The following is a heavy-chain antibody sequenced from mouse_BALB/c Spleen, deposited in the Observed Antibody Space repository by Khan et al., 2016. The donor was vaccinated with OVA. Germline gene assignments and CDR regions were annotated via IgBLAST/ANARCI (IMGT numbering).Heavy chain of an antibody. CDR3: SSELGRYYAMDY. CDR1: GYSITRDYA. CDR2: ISNSGST. D-gene: IGHD4-1*01. Sequence: EVQLQESGPGLVKPSQSLSLTCTVTGYSITRDYAWNWIRQFPGNKLEWMGYISNSGSTTYNPSLKSRISITRDTSTNRFFLQLNSVTTEDTATYYWSSELGRYYAMDYWGQGTSVTVSS. V-gene: IGHV3-2*02. J-gene: IGHJ4*01.